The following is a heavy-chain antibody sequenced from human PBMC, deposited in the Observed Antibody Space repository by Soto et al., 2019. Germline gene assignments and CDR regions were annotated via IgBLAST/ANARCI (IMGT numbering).Heavy chain of an antibody. Sequence: QLQLQESGPGLVKPSETLSLTCTVSGGSISRNNHYWGWIRQSPGKGLEWIGSIPFSGSTNYNPSLKSRGRISRETSMNQSSLRSRSVTAADTAVFYCTRLGSSGWYQGSYGDYGGQGILVTVTP. CDR1: GGSISRNNHY. CDR3: TRLGSSGWYQGSYGDY. J-gene: IGHJ4*02. D-gene: IGHD6-19*01. CDR2: IPFSGST. V-gene: IGHV4-39*01.